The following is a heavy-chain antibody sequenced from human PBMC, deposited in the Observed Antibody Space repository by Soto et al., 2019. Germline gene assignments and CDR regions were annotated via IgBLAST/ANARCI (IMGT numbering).Heavy chain of an antibody. V-gene: IGHV1-18*01. CDR1: AYNLAGDG. CDR3: ARRGNPLMDA. Sequence: QVQVVQSGPEVKKPGASVTVSCKPSAYNLAGDGFTWVRQAPGQGLEWMGWINVHHGDTNYAQKFQDRISLTTDTSTRTVYMELRNLRSDATAVYYCARRGNPLMDAWGQGTTVIVSS. J-gene: IGHJ6*02. CDR2: INVHHGDT.